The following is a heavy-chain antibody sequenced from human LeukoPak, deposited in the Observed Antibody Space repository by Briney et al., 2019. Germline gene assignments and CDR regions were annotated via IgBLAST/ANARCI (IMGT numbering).Heavy chain of an antibody. J-gene: IGHJ4*02. Sequence: GGSLRLSCAASGFTFSNYAMSWVRQAPGKGLEWVSAISGSGESTFYADSVKGRFTISRDNSQNTLFLQMNSLRAEDTAVYYCAKDGYSSDTFYFDYWGQGTLVTVSS. V-gene: IGHV3-23*01. CDR1: GFTFSNYA. CDR3: AKDGYSSDTFYFDY. CDR2: ISGSGEST. D-gene: IGHD6-19*01.